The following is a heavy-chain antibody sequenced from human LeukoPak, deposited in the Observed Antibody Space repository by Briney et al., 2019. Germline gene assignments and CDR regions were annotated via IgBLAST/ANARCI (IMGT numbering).Heavy chain of an antibody. CDR1: GVTFTYLG. D-gene: IGHD3-16*01. CDR3: AKDLRLGEQ. CDR2: IRNDGSEK. V-gene: IGHV3-7*01. Sequence: GRSMKLSCAASGVTFTYLGMTWVGQAPGKGLEWVATIRNDGSEKYYVDSVKGGFTISRDNAKNSLYLQMDGLRVADTAMYFCAKDLRLGEQRGQGTLATV. J-gene: IGHJ4*02.